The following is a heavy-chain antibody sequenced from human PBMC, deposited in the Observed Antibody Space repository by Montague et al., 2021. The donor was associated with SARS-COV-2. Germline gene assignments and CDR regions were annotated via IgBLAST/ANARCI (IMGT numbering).Heavy chain of an antibody. CDR3: ARGLALHYGFWSGCYRPEYFQH. D-gene: IGHD3-3*01. Sequence: SLRLSCAASGFTFSSYSMNWVRQAPGKGLEWVSSISSSSSYIYYADSVKGRFTISRDNAKNSLYLQMNSLRAEDTAVYYCARGLALHYGFWSGCYRPEYFQHWGQGTLVTVSS. CDR1: GFTFSSYS. V-gene: IGHV3-21*01. J-gene: IGHJ1*01. CDR2: ISSSSSYI.